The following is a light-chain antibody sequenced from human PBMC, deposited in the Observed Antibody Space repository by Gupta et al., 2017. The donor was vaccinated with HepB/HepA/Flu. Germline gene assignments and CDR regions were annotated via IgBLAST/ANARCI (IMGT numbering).Light chain of an antibody. CDR3: QQCLTTPIT. CDR1: QSISNY. Sequence: DIQMTQSPSSLSASVGDGVTITCRASQSISNYLNWYQHKPGKAPKLLIYAASTLQNEVPARFSGSGSGTDFTLTISSLQPEDFAAYYCQQCLTTPITFGRGTQLDIK. V-gene: IGKV1-39*01. CDR2: AAS. J-gene: IGKJ5*01.